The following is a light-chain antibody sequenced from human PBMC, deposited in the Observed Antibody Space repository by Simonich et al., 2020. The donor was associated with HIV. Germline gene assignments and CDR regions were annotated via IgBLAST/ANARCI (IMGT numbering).Light chain of an antibody. CDR1: QGLNSW. Sequence: DIQMTPSPSSVSASVGDRVTITCRASQGLNSWLAWYQQKPGKDPKLLIYAASSLQSGVPSRCSGSGSGTDFTLTITTLQPEDFATYYCQQGNSFPLTFGGGTKVEIK. V-gene: IGKV1-12*01. CDR2: AAS. CDR3: QQGNSFPLT. J-gene: IGKJ4*01.